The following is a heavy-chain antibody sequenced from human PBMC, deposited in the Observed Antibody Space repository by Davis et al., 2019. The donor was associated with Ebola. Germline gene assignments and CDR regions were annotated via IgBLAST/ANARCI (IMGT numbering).Heavy chain of an antibody. CDR1: GYTFNSHG. CDR3: ARSPLYGDDDVFDM. Sequence: ASVKVSCKASGYTFNSHGISWVRQAPGQGLEWMAWISAYNGNTKYAQKFQDRFTMTRDNSLTIYMELSSLRSDDTAMYYCARSPLYGDDDVFDMWGQGTMVTVSS. D-gene: IGHD2-21*01. V-gene: IGHV1-18*01. J-gene: IGHJ3*02. CDR2: ISAYNGNT.